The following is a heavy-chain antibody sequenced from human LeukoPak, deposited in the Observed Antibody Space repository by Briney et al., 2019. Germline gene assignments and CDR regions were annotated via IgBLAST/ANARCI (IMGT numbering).Heavy chain of an antibody. V-gene: IGHV4-34*01. CDR1: GGSFSGYY. D-gene: IGHD3-10*01. Sequence: PSETLSLTCAVYGGSFSGYYWSWIRQPPGKGLEWIGEINHSGSTNYNPSLKSRVTISVDTSKNQFSLKLSSVTAADTAVYYCARLSGKRYYYGSGSYFNRSFDYWGQGTLVTVSS. CDR2: INHSGST. J-gene: IGHJ4*02. CDR3: ARLSGKRYYYGSGSYFNRSFDY.